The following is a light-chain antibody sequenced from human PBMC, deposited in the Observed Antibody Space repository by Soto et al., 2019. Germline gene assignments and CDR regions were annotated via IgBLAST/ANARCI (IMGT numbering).Light chain of an antibody. CDR2: EVN. Sequence: QSALTQPASVSGSPGQSITISCSGTTSDFGGYDVVSWYQQHPGKAPKLMIFEVNQRPSGVSDRFSGSKSGNTASLTISGLQAEDETDYYCFSYTSSGTYVFGTGTKVTVL. J-gene: IGLJ1*01. CDR1: TSDFGGYDV. V-gene: IGLV2-14*02. CDR3: FSYTSSGTYV.